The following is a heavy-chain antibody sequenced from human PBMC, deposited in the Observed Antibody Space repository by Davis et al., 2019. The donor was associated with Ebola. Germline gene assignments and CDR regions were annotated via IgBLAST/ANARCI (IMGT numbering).Heavy chain of an antibody. CDR2: IRSKANSYAT. CDR3: TISSSSADY. Sequence: GGSLRLSCAASGFTFSGSAMHWVRQASGKGLEWVGRIRSKANSYATAYAASVNGRFTISRDDSKNTAYLQMNSLKTEDTAVYYCTISSSSADYWGQGTLVTVSS. J-gene: IGHJ4*02. V-gene: IGHV3-73*01. D-gene: IGHD6-6*01. CDR1: GFTFSGSA.